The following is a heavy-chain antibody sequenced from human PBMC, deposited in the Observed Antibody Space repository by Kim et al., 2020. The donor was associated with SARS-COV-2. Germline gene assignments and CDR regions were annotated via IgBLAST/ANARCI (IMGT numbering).Heavy chain of an antibody. CDR1: GGSISSSSYY. V-gene: IGHV4-39*01. Sequence: SETLSLTCTVSGGSISSSSYYWGWIRQPPGKGLEWIGSLYRSGSTYYNPSLKSRVTISVDTSKNQFSLKLTSVTAADTAMYYCARPVVGATLSCDFDIWGQGTMVTVSS. CDR2: LYRSGST. D-gene: IGHD1-26*01. J-gene: IGHJ3*02. CDR3: ARPVVGATLSCDFDI.